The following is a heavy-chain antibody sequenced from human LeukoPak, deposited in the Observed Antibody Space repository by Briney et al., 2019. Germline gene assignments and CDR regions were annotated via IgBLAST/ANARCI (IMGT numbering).Heavy chain of an antibody. CDR2: VYNDGSTT. J-gene: IGHJ4*02. CDR1: GFTFSSHW. V-gene: IGHV3-74*01. CDR3: ARGRPHGNDY. D-gene: IGHD4-23*01. Sequence: GGSLRLSCAASGFTFSSHWMHWVRQAPGEGLVWVSRVYNDGSTTNYADSVKGRFTISRDNAKNTLYLQMNSLRVEDTAVYYCARGRPHGNDYWGQGTLVTVSS.